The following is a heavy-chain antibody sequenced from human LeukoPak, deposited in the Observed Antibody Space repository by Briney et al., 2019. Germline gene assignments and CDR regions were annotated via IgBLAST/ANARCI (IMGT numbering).Heavy chain of an antibody. Sequence: GGSLRLSCTVSGFTVSSNSMSWVRQAPGKGLEWVSFIYSSVTHYSDSVKGRITISRDNAENTLYLQMNNLRPDDTAFYFCVKEGVEYSYSYGDYWGQGTLVTVSS. D-gene: IGHD3-16*01. CDR3: VKEGVEYSYSYGDY. CDR1: GFTVSSNS. J-gene: IGHJ4*02. CDR2: IYSSVT. V-gene: IGHV3-66*03.